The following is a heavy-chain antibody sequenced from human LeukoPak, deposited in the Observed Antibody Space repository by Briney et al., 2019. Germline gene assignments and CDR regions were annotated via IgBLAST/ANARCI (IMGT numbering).Heavy chain of an antibody. CDR1: GGSISSYY. D-gene: IGHD3-10*01. Sequence: SETLSLTCTVSGGSISSYYWSWIRQPPGKGLEWIGYIYYSGSTNYNPSLKSRVTISVDTSKNQFSLKLSSVTAAGTAVYYCARYAMVRGVIRAPFAFDIWGQGTMVTVSS. J-gene: IGHJ3*02. CDR3: ARYAMVRGVIRAPFAFDI. V-gene: IGHV4-59*01. CDR2: IYYSGST.